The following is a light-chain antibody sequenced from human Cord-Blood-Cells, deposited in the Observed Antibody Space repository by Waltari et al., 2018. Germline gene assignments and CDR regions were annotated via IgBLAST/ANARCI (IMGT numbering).Light chain of an antibody. Sequence: QSVLTQPPSASGTPGQRVTISCSGSSSTIGSNTVNWYQQLPGTAPKLLNYSNNQRPSGVPDRFSGSKSGTSASLAISGLQSEDEADYYCAAWDDSLNGYVFGTGTKVTVL. V-gene: IGLV1-44*01. CDR3: AAWDDSLNGYV. CDR2: SNN. J-gene: IGLJ1*01. CDR1: SSTIGSNT.